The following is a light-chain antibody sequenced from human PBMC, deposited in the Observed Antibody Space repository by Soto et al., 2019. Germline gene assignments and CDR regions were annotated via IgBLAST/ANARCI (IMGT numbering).Light chain of an antibody. CDR3: QQYDSSPWT. J-gene: IGKJ1*01. CDR1: QSVSSSF. Sequence: EIVLTQSPGTLSLSPGERATLSCRASQSVSSSFLAWYQQKPGQAPRLLIYGASSRATGIPDRFSGSGSGTDFPLTISRLEAEDFAVYYCQQYDSSPWTFGQGTKVEIK. CDR2: GAS. V-gene: IGKV3-20*01.